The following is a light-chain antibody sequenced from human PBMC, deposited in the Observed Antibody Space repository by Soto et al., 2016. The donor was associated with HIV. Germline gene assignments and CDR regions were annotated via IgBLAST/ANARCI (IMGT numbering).Light chain of an antibody. CDR2: AAS. Sequence: DIQMTQSPSSLSASVGDRVSITCRASQNINSYLSWYQQKPGKAPNLLIYAASTLHSGVPSRFSGSRSGTDFTLTISSLQPEDVATYYCQNYNSAPETFGQGTKGANQT. CDR1: QNINSY. J-gene: IGKJ1*01. CDR3: QNYNSAPET. V-gene: IGKV1-27*01.